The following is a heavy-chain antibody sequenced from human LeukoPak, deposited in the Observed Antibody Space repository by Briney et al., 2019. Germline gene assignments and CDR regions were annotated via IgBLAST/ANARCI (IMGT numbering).Heavy chain of an antibody. J-gene: IGHJ4*02. CDR1: GFSFSDYY. CDR3: ARRGIGYCSSTSCYSDY. Sequence: GGSLRLSCAASGFSFSDYYMSWVRQAPGRGLEWVSLIYSDGSTYYADSVKGRFTISRDNSKNTLYLQMNSLRAEDTAVYYCARRGIGYCSSTSCYSDYWGQGTLVTVSS. V-gene: IGHV3-53*01. D-gene: IGHD2-2*01. CDR2: IYSDGST.